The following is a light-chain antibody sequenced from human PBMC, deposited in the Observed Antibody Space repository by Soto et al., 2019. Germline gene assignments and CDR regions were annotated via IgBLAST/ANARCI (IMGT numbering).Light chain of an antibody. Sequence: IVLAQSPGTLSLSPGERATLSCRSSQSVTNTYLAWYQQKPGRPPRLLIYGASSRATGVPDRFSGSGSGTDFTLTISRLEPEDFAVYYCHQYGSSPFTFGPGTKVDI. CDR2: GAS. CDR1: QSVTNTY. CDR3: HQYGSSPFT. J-gene: IGKJ3*01. V-gene: IGKV3-20*01.